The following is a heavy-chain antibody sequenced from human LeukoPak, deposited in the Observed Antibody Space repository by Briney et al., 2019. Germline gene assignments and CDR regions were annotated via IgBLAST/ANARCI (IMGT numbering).Heavy chain of an antibody. CDR2: IYPGDSDT. D-gene: IGHD5-12*01. V-gene: IGHV5-51*01. J-gene: IGHJ4*02. CDR1: GYSFTSDW. Sequence: GESLQISCQGSGYSFTSDWIGWVRQMPGKGLEWMGIIYPGDSDTRYSPSFQGQVTISADKSISTAYLQWSSLKASDTAMYYCASRSNSGYEFFDYWGQGTLVTVSS. CDR3: ASRSNSGYEFFDY.